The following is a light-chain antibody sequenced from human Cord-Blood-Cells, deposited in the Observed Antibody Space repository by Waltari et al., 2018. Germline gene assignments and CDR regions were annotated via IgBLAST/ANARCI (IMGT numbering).Light chain of an antibody. CDR3: QQRSNWYT. Sequence: DIVLTQSPATLSLSAGVRAGLSCRASQSVSSYLAWYQQKPGQAPRLLIYDASNRATGIPARFSGSGSGTDFTLTISSLEPEDFAVYYCQQRSNWYTFGQGTKLEIK. V-gene: IGKV3-11*01. CDR1: QSVSSY. J-gene: IGKJ2*01. CDR2: DAS.